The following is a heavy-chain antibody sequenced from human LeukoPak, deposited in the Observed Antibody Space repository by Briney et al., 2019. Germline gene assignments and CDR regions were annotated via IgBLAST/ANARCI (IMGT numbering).Heavy chain of an antibody. CDR3: ARGTPSSSGWLYYGMDV. Sequence: GGSLRLSCAASGFTFSSYAMSWVRQAPGKGLEWVSATSGSGGSTYYADSVKGRFTISRDNSKNTLYLQMNSLRAEDTAVYYCARGTPSSSGWLYYGMDVWGQGTTVTVSS. D-gene: IGHD6-19*01. CDR2: TSGSGGST. J-gene: IGHJ6*02. CDR1: GFTFSSYA. V-gene: IGHV3-23*01.